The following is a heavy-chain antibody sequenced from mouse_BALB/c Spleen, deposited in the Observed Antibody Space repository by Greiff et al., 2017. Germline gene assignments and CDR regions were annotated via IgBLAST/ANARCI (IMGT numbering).Heavy chain of an antibody. CDR1: GFTFSSFG. V-gene: IGHV5-17*02. Sequence: DVKLVESGGGLVQPGGSRKLSCAASGFTFSSFGMHWVRQAPEKGLEWVAYISSGSSTIYYADTVKGRFTISRDNPKNTLFLQMTSLRSEDTAMYYCARRELGLRSYYAMDYWGQGTSVTVSS. J-gene: IGHJ4*01. CDR2: ISSGSSTI. D-gene: IGHD3-1*01. CDR3: ARRELGLRSYYAMDY.